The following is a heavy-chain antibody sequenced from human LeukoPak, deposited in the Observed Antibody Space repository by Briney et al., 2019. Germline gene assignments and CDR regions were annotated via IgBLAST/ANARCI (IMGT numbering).Heavy chain of an antibody. V-gene: IGHV4-59*01. D-gene: IGHD3-22*01. Sequence: SETLSLTCTVSRGSLSSYYWSWIRQPPGTGLEWRGDIYYSGSTNYNPSLKSRVTVSVDTSKNQFSLKLSSVTAADTAVYYCARDAYYYDSSGYYWTHAFDIWGQGTMVTVSS. CDR2: IYYSGST. J-gene: IGHJ3*02. CDR3: ARDAYYYDSSGYYWTHAFDI. CDR1: RGSLSSYY.